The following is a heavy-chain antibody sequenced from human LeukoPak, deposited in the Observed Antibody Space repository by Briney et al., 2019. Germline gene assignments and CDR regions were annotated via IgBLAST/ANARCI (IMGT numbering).Heavy chain of an antibody. CDR1: GFIFSDYY. CDR2: ISNSGNIK. CDR3: ASDHRGYSFGYPFDY. D-gene: IGHD5-18*01. V-gene: IGHV3-11*04. Sequence: GGSLRLSCVASGFIFSDYYMSWIRQAPGKGLEWVSYISNSGNIKYYADSVKGRFTISRDNAKNSLYLQMNSLRAEDTAVYYCASDHRGYSFGYPFDYWGQGTLVTVSS. J-gene: IGHJ4*02.